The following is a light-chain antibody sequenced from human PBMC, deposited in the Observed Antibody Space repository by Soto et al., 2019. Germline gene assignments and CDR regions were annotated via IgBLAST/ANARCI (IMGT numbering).Light chain of an antibody. J-gene: IGLJ3*02. V-gene: IGLV2-14*01. CDR2: EVS. CDR3: TSFTTNNTWV. Sequence: QSALTQPASVSGSPGQSITISCTGTSSDVGGFDYVSWFQQHPGRAPKLMIYEVSDRPSGISNRFSGSKSGNTASLTISGLQAEDETDYYCTSFTTNNTWVFGGRTKLTFL. CDR1: SSDVGGFDY.